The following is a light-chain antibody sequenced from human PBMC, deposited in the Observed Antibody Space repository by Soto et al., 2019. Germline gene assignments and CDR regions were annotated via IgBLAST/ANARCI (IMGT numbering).Light chain of an antibody. CDR2: EVT. V-gene: IGLV2-14*01. CDR3: TSYRIINIYV. J-gene: IGLJ1*01. Sequence: QSVLTQPASVSGSPGQSITISCTGTSSDVGDYNSVSWYQQHPGKAPKLIIYEVTIRPSGVSNRFSGSKSGNTASLTISGLQAEDEADYYCTSYRIINIYVFGTGTKVTVL. CDR1: SSDVGDYNS.